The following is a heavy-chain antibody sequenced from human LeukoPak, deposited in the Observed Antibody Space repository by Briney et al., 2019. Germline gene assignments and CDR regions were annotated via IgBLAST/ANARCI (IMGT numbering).Heavy chain of an antibody. J-gene: IGHJ3*02. CDR2: IYPGDSDT. CDR3: AKGDGSGSYSDAFDI. Sequence: GESLKISCKGSGYSFNSYWIGWVRQMPGKGLEWMGIIYPGDSDTRYSPSFQGQVTISADKSISTAYLQWSSLKASDTAMYYCAKGDGSGSYSDAFDIWGQGTMVTVSS. CDR1: GYSFNSYW. D-gene: IGHD3-10*01. V-gene: IGHV5-51*01.